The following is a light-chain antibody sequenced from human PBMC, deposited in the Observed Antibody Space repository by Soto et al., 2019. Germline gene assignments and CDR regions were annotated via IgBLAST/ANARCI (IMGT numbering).Light chain of an antibody. CDR2: GAF. Sequence: EIVLTQSPATLSVSPGERATLSCRTSQSVGSNLAWYQQKPGQAPRPLIYGAFIRAPGFPVTFRGTGSGSEFTLTISSLQSEDGALYYCQQYDKWPYTFGQGTK. J-gene: IGKJ2*01. CDR1: QSVGSN. CDR3: QQYDKWPYT. V-gene: IGKV3-15*01.